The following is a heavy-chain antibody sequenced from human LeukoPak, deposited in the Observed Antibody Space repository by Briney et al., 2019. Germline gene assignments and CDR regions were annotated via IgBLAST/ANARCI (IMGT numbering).Heavy chain of an antibody. Sequence: SETLSLTCAVYGGSFSDYYWSWIRQPPGKGLEWIGEINHSGDTKYNPSLTSRVTISVDTSKNQFSLKVSSVTAADTAVYYCARIQLWPLHYFDYWGQGTLVTVSS. CDR2: INHSGDT. CDR3: ARIQLWPLHYFDY. V-gene: IGHV4-34*01. J-gene: IGHJ4*02. D-gene: IGHD5-18*01. CDR1: GGSFSDYY.